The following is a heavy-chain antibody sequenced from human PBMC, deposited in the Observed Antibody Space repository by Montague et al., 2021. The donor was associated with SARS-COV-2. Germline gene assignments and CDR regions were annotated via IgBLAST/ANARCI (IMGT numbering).Heavy chain of an antibody. V-gene: IGHV4-59*01. CDR3: ARGSGHTADYNYYGMDV. J-gene: IGHJ6*02. D-gene: IGHD3-3*01. CDR2: IYYSGST. CDR1: DGSINNYY. Sequence: SETLSLTCTVSDGSINNYYWGWIRQPPGKGLEWIGDIYYSGSTNYNLYLKSRVTISVDTSKNKFSLKLSSVTAADTAVYHCARGSGHTADYNYYGMDVWGQGTTVTVSS.